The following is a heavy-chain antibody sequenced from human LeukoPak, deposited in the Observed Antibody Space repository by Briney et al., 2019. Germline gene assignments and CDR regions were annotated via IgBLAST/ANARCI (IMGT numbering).Heavy chain of an antibody. J-gene: IGHJ4*02. V-gene: IGHV3-21*01. CDR3: ARDETPTNGYDSYDF. D-gene: IGHD5-12*01. CDR1: GFTFSSSA. Sequence: GGSLRLSCAASGFTFSSSAMSWVRQAPGKGLEWVSAISNNGGYTYYADSVQGRFTISRDNAKNSLYLQMNSLRAEDTAVYYCARDETPTNGYDSYDFWGQGTLVTVST. CDR2: ISNNGGYT.